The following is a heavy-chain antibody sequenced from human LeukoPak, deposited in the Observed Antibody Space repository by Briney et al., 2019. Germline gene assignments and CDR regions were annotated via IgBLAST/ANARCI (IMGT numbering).Heavy chain of an antibody. CDR2: ISAYNGNT. J-gene: IGHJ4*02. CDR3: ARASGDRFDY. Sequence: ASVTVSCKASGYTFTSYGISWVRQAPGQGLEGMGWISAYNGNTNYAQKLQGRVTMTTDTSTSTAYLELRSLRSDDTAVYYCARASGDRFDYWGQGTLVTVSS. D-gene: IGHD4-17*01. V-gene: IGHV1-18*01. CDR1: GYTFTSYG.